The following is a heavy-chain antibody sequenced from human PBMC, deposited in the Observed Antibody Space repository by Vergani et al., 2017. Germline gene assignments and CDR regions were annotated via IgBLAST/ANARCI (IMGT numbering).Heavy chain of an antibody. CDR2: ISAYNGNT. D-gene: IGHD6-13*01. J-gene: IGHJ5*02. CDR1: GGTFSSYG. V-gene: IGHV1-18*01. CDR3: ARGIPWVAAADDDNWFDP. Sequence: QVQLVQSGAEVKKPGSSVKVSCKASGGTFSSYGISWVRQAPGQGLEWMGWISAYNGNTNYAQKLQGRVTMTTDTSTSTAYMELRSLRSDDTAVYYCARGIPWVAAADDDNWFDPWGQGTLVTVSS.